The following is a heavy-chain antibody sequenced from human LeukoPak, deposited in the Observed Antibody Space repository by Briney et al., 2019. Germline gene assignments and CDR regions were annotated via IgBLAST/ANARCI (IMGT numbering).Heavy chain of an antibody. CDR3: ARTLYCSTTSCDTLDY. CDR1: GYTFSSYW. Sequence: GESLKISCKSSGYTFSSYWIGWVRQMPGKGLEWMGIIHPGDSDTRYRPSFRGQVTISADKSISTAYLQWSSLKASDTAMYYCARTLYCSTTSCDTLDYWGQGTLVTVSS. J-gene: IGHJ4*02. D-gene: IGHD2-2*02. V-gene: IGHV5-51*01. CDR2: IHPGDSDT.